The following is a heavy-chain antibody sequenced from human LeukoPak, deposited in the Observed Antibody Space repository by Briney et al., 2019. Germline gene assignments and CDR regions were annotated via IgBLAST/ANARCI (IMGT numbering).Heavy chain of an antibody. J-gene: IGHJ4*02. CDR1: GGSISSGDYY. D-gene: IGHD3-22*01. V-gene: IGHV4-61*08. Sequence: SETLSLTCTVSGGSISSGDYYWSWIRQPPGKGLEWIGYIYYSGSTNYNPSLKSRVTISVDTSKNQFSLKLSSVTAADTAVYYCARGPYYYDSSGYAHWGQGTLVTVSS. CDR3: ARGPYYYDSSGYAH. CDR2: IYYSGST.